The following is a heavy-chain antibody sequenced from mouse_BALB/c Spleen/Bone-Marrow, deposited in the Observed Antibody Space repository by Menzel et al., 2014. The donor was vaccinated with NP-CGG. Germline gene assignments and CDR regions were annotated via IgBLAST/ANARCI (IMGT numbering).Heavy chain of an antibody. Sequence: EVKLEESGGGLVQPGGPLKLSCATSGFTFSDYYMYWVRPTPEKRLEWVAYISNGGGSSTYYPDTVKGQFTISRDNAKNTLYLQMSRLKSEDTAMYYCASPGTYWGQGTLVTVSA. CDR2: ISNGGGSST. V-gene: IGHV5-12*02. J-gene: IGHJ3*01. D-gene: IGHD4-1*01. CDR3: ASPGTY. CDR1: GFTFSDYY.